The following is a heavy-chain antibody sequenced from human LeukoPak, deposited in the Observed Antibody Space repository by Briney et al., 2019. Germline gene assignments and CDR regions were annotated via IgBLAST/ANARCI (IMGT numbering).Heavy chain of an antibody. V-gene: IGHV3-30*04. Sequence: GRSLRLSCAASGFTFNTYTMNWARQAPGKGLEWVALISYDGTNEYYADSVKGRFTISRDNSKNTVSVQMNSLRIEDTAVYYCARAGGCSGGSCYYYYYGMDVWGKGTTVTVSS. CDR3: ARAGGCSGGSCYYYYYGMDV. D-gene: IGHD2-15*01. J-gene: IGHJ6*04. CDR2: ISYDGTNE. CDR1: GFTFNTYT.